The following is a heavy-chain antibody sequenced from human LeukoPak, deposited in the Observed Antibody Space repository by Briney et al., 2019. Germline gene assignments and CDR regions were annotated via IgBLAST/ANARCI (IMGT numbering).Heavy chain of an antibody. D-gene: IGHD3-10*01. J-gene: IGHJ4*02. CDR3: ARDGEYGTGSYYKGCFDY. CDR2: IHPRSGET. CDR1: GYSFTACY. V-gene: IGHV1-2*02. Sequence: ASVKVSCKASGYSFTACYIHWVRQAPGQGLEWMGWIHPRSGETNYAYKFRGRVTMTRDTSISTTYMDLGSLGSDDTAVYYCARDGEYGTGSYYKGCFDYWGQGTLVTVSS.